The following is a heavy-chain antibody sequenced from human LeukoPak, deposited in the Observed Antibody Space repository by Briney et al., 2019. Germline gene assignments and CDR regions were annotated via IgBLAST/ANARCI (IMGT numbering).Heavy chain of an antibody. CDR2: INHSGST. D-gene: IGHD3-22*01. Sequence: PSETLSLTCTVSGGSISSSSYYWSWIRQPPGKGLEWIGEINHSGSTNYNPSLKSRVAISVDTSKNQFSLKLSSVTAADTAVYYCARWDSSGYYYDPFDIWGQGTMVTVSS. J-gene: IGHJ3*02. CDR1: GGSISSSSYY. V-gene: IGHV4-39*07. CDR3: ARWDSSGYYYDPFDI.